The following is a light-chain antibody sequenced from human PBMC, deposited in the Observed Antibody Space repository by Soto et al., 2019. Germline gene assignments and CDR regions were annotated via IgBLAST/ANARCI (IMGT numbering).Light chain of an antibody. Sequence: QSVLTQPPSASGTPGQRVTISCSGSSSNIATKSVNWYQQLPGTAPKLLIYSNSQRSSGVPDRFSGSKSGTSASLAIRGLQSEDEAEYDCAAWDDSLNARYVFGTGTKLTVL. V-gene: IGLV1-44*01. CDR3: AAWDDSLNARYV. CDR1: SSNIATKS. J-gene: IGLJ1*01. CDR2: SNS.